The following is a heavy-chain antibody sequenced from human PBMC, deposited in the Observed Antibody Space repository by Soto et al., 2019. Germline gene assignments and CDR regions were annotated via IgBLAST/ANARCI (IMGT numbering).Heavy chain of an antibody. CDR3: ARDRFGYRSSPYWGMDV. CDR2: ISSSSSYI. Sequence: GGSLRLSCAASGFTFSSYSMNWVRQAPGKGLEWVSSISSSSSYIYYADSVKGRFTISRDNAKNSLYLQMNSLRAEDTAVYYCARDRFGYRSSPYWGMDVCGQGPTVTVSS. CDR1: GFTFSSYS. J-gene: IGHJ6*02. D-gene: IGHD6-13*01. V-gene: IGHV3-21*01.